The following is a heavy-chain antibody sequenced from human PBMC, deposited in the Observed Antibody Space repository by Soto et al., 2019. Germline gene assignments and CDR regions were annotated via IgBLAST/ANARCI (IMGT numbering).Heavy chain of an antibody. D-gene: IGHD2-15*01. CDR2: IKPNTDDT. Sequence: SVKVSCKPSGFTFSGFYLHWVRQAPGRGLEWMGWIKPNTDDTGYAQKFQGRVTLTWDTSSSAGYMDLSRLRSDDTAVYYCARSPYSFEGDGQHYYYGMDLCGLGTTVTVS. CDR3: ARSPYSFEGDGQHYYYGMDL. CDR1: GFTFSGFY. V-gene: IGHV1-2*02. J-gene: IGHJ6*02.